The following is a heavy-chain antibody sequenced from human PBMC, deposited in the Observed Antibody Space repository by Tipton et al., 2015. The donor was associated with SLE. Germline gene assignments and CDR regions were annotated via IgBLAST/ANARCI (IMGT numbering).Heavy chain of an antibody. Sequence: TLSLTCTVSGGSISSYYWSWIRQPPGKGLEWIGYIYTSGSTNYNPSLKSRVTISVDTSKNQFSLKLSSVTAADTAVYYCARDLGGGAFDIWGQGTMVTVSS. J-gene: IGHJ3*02. D-gene: IGHD2-15*01. V-gene: IGHV4-59*01. CDR2: IYTSGST. CDR3: ARDLGGGAFDI. CDR1: GGSISSYY.